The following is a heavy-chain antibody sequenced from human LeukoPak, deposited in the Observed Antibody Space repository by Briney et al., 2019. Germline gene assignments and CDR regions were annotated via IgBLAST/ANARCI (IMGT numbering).Heavy chain of an antibody. CDR2: MNPNSGNT. CDR3: TRAVNYCSTTSCLGY. D-gene: IGHD2-2*01. J-gene: IGHJ4*02. CDR1: GYTFTSYD. V-gene: IGHV1-8*01. Sequence: ASVKVSCKASGYTFTSYDINWVRQAPGQGLEWMGWMNPNSGNTGYAQKFQGRVTMTRDTSISTAYMELSSLRSEDTAVYYCTRAVNYCSTTSCLGYWGQGTLVTVSS.